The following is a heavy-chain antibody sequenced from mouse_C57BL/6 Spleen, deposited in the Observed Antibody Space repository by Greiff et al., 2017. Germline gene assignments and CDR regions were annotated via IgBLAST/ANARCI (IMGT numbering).Heavy chain of an antibody. CDR3: ARSLYAMGY. J-gene: IGHJ4*01. CDR2: IDPSDSYT. Sequence: QVQLQQPGAELVMPGASVKLSCKASGYTFTSYWMHWVKQRPGQGLEWIGEIDPSDSYTNYNQKFKGKSTLTVDKSSSTAYMQLSSLTSEDSAVYYCARSLYAMGYWGQGTSVTVSS. CDR1: GYTFTSYW. V-gene: IGHV1-69*01.